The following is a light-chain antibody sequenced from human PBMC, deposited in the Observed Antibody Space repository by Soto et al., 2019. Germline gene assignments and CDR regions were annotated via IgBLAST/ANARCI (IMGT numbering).Light chain of an antibody. Sequence: QSVLTQPASVSGSPVPSITISCTGTSSDVGGYNYVSWYQQHPGKAPKLMIYEVSNRPSGVSNRFSGSKSGNTASLTISGLQAEDEADYYCSSYTSSSRYVFGTGTKVTVL. CDR2: EVS. J-gene: IGLJ1*01. V-gene: IGLV2-14*01. CDR1: SSDVGGYNY. CDR3: SSYTSSSRYV.